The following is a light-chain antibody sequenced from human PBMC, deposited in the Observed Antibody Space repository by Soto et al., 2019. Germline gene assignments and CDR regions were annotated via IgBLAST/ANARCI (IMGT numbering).Light chain of an antibody. CDR3: SSYTTSNTRQIV. V-gene: IGLV2-14*03. Sequence: QSALTQPASVSGSPGQSINISCTGTSSEVGGYNYVSWYQHHPGKAPKLIIYDVSNRPSGVSNPFSGSKSGNTASLTISGLQPEDEADYYCSSYTTSNTRQIVFGTGTKVTV. CDR1: SSEVGGYNY. J-gene: IGLJ1*01. CDR2: DVS.